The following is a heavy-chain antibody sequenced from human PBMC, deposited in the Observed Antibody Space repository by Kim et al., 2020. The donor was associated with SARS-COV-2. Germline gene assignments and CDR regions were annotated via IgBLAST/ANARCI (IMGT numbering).Heavy chain of an antibody. D-gene: IGHD3-16*01. CDR3: ATIVVVRGSGHVNGFDR. CDR1: GLFFSAYG. J-gene: IGHJ5*02. Sequence: GGSLRLSCAASGLFFSAYGMHWVRQAPGKGLEWVAMIWFDGSHKYYADSVKGRFTISRDNSNNTLSLQMNNLRAEDTALYYCATIVVVRGSGHVNGFDRWGQGTLVTVSS. CDR2: IWFDGSHK. V-gene: IGHV3-33*01.